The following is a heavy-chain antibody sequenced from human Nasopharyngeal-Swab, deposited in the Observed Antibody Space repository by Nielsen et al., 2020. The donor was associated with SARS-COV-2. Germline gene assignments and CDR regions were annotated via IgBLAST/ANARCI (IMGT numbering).Heavy chain of an antibody. D-gene: IGHD4-17*01. V-gene: IGHV5-10-1*01. CDR3: AIPTVTTDY. J-gene: IGHJ4*02. Sequence: GESLTISCKGSGSRFTSYWISWVRQMPGKDLEWMGGIDPGDSYTNYSPSFQGHVTISADKSISTAYLQWSSLKASDAAMYYCAIPTVTTDYWGQGTLVTVSS. CDR1: GSRFTSYW. CDR2: IDPGDSYT.